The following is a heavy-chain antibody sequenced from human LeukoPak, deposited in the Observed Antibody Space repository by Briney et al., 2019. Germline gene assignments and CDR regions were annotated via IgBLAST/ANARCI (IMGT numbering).Heavy chain of an antibody. D-gene: IGHD3-3*01. CDR1: GGTFSSYA. CDR3: ASQLSIGVVISYDY. CDR2: IIPIFGTA. J-gene: IGHJ4*02. V-gene: IGHV1-69*05. Sequence: SVKVSCKASGGTFSSYAISWVRQAPGQGLEWMGGIIPIFGTANYAQKFQGRVTITTDKSTSTAYMELSSLRSEDTAVYYCASQLSIGVVISYDYWGQGTLVTVSS.